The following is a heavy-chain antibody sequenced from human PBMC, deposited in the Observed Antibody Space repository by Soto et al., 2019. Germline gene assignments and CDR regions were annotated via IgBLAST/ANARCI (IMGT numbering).Heavy chain of an antibody. D-gene: IGHD1-26*01. CDR2: IIPIFGTA. V-gene: IGHV1-69*01. CDR1: VGTFSSYA. Sequence: QVQLVQSGAEVKKPGSSVKVSCKASVGTFSSYAISWVRQAPGQGLEWMGGIIPIFGTANYAQKFEGRVTISADEPTGTAYMELSSLRSEDRSWYYCPRGGGGSYLGNWFDPWGQGTLFSVSS. CDR3: PRGGGGSYLGNWFDP. J-gene: IGHJ5*02.